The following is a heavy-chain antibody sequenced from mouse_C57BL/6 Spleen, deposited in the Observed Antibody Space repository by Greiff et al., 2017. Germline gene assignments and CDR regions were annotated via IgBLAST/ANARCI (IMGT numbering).Heavy chain of an antibody. CDR3: ARDPRYYSNDYAMDD. D-gene: IGHD2-5*01. CDR1: GYSITSGYY. J-gene: IGHJ4*01. V-gene: IGHV3-6*01. Sequence: ESGPGLVKPSQSLSLTCSVTGYSITSGYYWNWIRQFPGNKLEWMGYISYDGSNNYNPSLKNRISITRDTSKNQFFLKLNSVTTEDTATYYCARDPRYYSNDYAMDDWGQGTSVTVSS. CDR2: ISYDGSN.